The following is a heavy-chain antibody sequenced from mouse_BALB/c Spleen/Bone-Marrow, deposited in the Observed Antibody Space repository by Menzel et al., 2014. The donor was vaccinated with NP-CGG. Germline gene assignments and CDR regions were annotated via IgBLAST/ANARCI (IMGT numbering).Heavy chain of an antibody. CDR1: GFTFIAYT. Sequence: EVQLVESGGGLVEPGGSLKLSCAASGFTFIAYTMSWVRQTPEKRLEWVAYINNGGGSTSYPDPVKGRFTISRDNAKNTLYLQMSSLKSEDTAMYYCARHGEERPVLAMDYWGQGTSVTVSS. CDR2: INNGGGST. D-gene: IGHD2-14*01. V-gene: IGHV5-12-2*01. CDR3: ARHGEERPVLAMDY. J-gene: IGHJ4*01.